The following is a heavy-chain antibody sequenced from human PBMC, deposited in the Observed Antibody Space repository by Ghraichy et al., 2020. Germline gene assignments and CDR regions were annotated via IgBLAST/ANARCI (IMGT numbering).Heavy chain of an antibody. J-gene: IGHJ4*02. CDR3: ARDPGPYYGSGSYPY. D-gene: IGHD3-10*01. V-gene: IGHV3-48*04. CDR1: GFTFSSYA. Sequence: GGSLRLSCAASGFTFSSYAMSWVRQAPGKGLEWVSYISSSGSTIYYADSVKGRFTISRDNAKNSLYLQMNSLRAEDTAVYYCARDPGPYYGSGSYPYWGQGTLVTVSS. CDR2: ISSSGSTI.